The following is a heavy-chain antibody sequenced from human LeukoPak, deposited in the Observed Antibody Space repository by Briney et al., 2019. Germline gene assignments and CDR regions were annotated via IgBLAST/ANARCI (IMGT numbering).Heavy chain of an antibody. V-gene: IGHV4-39*07. Sequence: SETLSLTCTVSGGSISSSSYYWGWIRQTPGKGLEWIGSIYHSGSTYYNPSLKSRVTMSVDTSKNQFSLKLSSVTAADTAVYYCARVGDYKNFDYWGQGTLVTVSS. CDR3: ARVGDYKNFDY. D-gene: IGHD4-17*01. J-gene: IGHJ4*02. CDR1: GGSISSSSYY. CDR2: IYHSGST.